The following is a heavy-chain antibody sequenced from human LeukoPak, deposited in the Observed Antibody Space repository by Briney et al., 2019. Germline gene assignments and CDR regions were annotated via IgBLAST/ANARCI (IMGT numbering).Heavy chain of an antibody. D-gene: IGHD6-13*01. J-gene: IGHJ4*02. Sequence: GGSLRLSCAASGFTFSSYWMSWVRQAPGKGLEWVANIKQDGSEKYYVDFAKGRFTISRDNAKNSLYLQMNSLRAEDTAVYYCARGTIAAAGYYYFDYWGQGTQVTVSS. CDR2: IKQDGSEK. CDR3: ARGTIAAAGYYYFDY. CDR1: GFTFSSYW. V-gene: IGHV3-7*04.